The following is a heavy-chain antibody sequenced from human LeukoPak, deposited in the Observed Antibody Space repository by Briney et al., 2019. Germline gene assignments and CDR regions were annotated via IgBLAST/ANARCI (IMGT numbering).Heavy chain of an antibody. CDR2: ISGNGGGT. Sequence: GGSLRLSCAASGFTFSNYAMSWVRQAPGKGLEWVSAISGNGGGTYYADSVKGRFTISRDNAKNSLYLQMNSLRAEDAAVYYCARVARGYPDSWGQGTLVTVSS. D-gene: IGHD3-3*01. CDR1: GFTFSNYA. CDR3: ARVARGYPDS. J-gene: IGHJ4*02. V-gene: IGHV3-23*01.